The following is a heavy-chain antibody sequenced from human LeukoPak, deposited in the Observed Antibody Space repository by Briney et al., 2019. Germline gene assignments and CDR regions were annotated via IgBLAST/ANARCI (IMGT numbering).Heavy chain of an antibody. CDR3: AKDYYFDY. Sequence: GGSLRLSCAASGFTFSNYGMHWVRQAPGKGLEWVAVISYDGSNKYYADSVMGRFTISRDNSKNTLYVQMNSLRAEDTAVYYCAKDYYFDYWGQGTLVTVSS. CDR1: GFTFSNYG. CDR2: ISYDGSNK. J-gene: IGHJ4*02. V-gene: IGHV3-30*18.